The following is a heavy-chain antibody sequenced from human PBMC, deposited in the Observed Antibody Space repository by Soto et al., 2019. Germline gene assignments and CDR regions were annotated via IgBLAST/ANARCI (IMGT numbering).Heavy chain of an antibody. Sequence: SETLSLTCAVYGGSFNDYYWSWIRQAPGRGLEWIGEINHSGSTHYNPALKSRVTMSVDTSKNQFSLKLSSVTVADTAVYYCARGVERRVIIHYTSFFDYWGQGTTVNVSS. CDR2: INHSGST. CDR3: ARGVERRVIIHYTSFFDY. V-gene: IGHV4-34*01. J-gene: IGHJ4*02. CDR1: GGSFNDYY. D-gene: IGHD3-10*01.